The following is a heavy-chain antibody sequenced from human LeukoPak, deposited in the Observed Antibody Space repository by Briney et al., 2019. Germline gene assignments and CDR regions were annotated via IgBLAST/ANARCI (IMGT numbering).Heavy chain of an antibody. CDR3: ARVPATVSRPCDS. CDR2: IGHDGGT. Sequence: SETLSLTCAVYGGPFDGYYWTLVRQTPGKGLEWIGEIGHDGGTNYNPSLRSRVTISIDTSKKQFSLKLSSVTAADTAVYYCARVPATVSRPCDSWAQGTLVTVSS. J-gene: IGHJ4*02. D-gene: IGHD2-15*01. V-gene: IGHV4-34*01. CDR1: GGPFDGYY.